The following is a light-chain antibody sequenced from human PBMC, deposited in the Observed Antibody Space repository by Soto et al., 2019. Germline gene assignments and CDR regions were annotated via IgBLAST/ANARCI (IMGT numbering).Light chain of an antibody. V-gene: IGKV3-11*01. Sequence: EIALTQSPATLSLSPGERATLSCRASQSVSSYLAWYQQKPGQAPRLLIYDASNRATGIPARFSGSGSGTDVTLTISSLEPEDFAVYYCQQRCNWPLTFGQGTRLEIK. CDR3: QQRCNWPLT. CDR2: DAS. J-gene: IGKJ5*01. CDR1: QSVSSY.